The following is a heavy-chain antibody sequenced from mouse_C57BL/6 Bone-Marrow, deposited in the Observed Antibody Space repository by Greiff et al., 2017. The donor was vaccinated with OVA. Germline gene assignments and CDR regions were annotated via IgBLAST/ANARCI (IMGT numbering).Heavy chain of an antibody. CDR2: GQGLEWIG. V-gene: IGHV1-87*01. J-gene: IGHJ3*01. CDR3: SEDSAVYYCVISTTVVATRGFAY. D-gene: IGHD1-1*01. Sequence: QVQLQQSGPELARPWASVKISCQAFYTFSRRVHFAIRDTNYWMQWVKQRPGQGLEWIGAIYPGNGDTSYNPKFKGKATLTADISSSTAYMQLSRLTSEDSAVYYCVISTTVVATRGFAYWGQGTLVTVSA. CDR1: YTFSRRVH.